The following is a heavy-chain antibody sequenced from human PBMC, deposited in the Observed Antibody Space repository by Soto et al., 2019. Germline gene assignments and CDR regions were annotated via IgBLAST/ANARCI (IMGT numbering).Heavy chain of an antibody. V-gene: IGHV1-69*01. CDR2: IIPIFGTA. CDR1: GRTFSSYA. CDR3: ARYLGRGSSPYYYYYGMDV. J-gene: IGHJ6*02. D-gene: IGHD6-6*01. Sequence: QVQLVQSGAEVKKPGSSVKVSCKASGRTFSSYAISWVRQAPGQGLEWMGGIIPIFGTANYGQKLQGIVTITGDESTSTGYKELSSLRSEDTAVYYCARYLGRGSSPYYYYYGMDVWGQGTTGTVSS.